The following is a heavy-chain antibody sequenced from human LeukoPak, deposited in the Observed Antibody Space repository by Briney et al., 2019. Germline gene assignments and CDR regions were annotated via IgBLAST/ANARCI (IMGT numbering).Heavy chain of an antibody. CDR3: ALRGYCSGNNCYSDY. V-gene: IGHV4-4*07. CDR1: GGSISSYY. D-gene: IGHD2-15*01. CDR2: VYTSGST. J-gene: IGHJ4*02. Sequence: PSETLSLTCTVSGGSISSYYWSWIRRPAGKGLEWIGRVYTSGSTNYNPSLKSRVTMSVDTSKNQFSLKPNSVTAADTAVYYCALRGYCSGNNCYSDYWGQGTLVTVSS.